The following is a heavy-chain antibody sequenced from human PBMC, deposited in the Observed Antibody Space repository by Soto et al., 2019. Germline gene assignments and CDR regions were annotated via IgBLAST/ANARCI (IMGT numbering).Heavy chain of an antibody. CDR3: ATAYPDSSGYYYKAFDI. D-gene: IGHD3-22*01. V-gene: IGHV1-24*01. CDR1: GYTLTGLS. Sequence: ASVKVSCKVSGYTLTGLSMHCVLQSPLKGLEWMGGFDPEDGETIYAQKFQGRVTMTEDTSTDTAYMELSSLRSEDTAVYYCATAYPDSSGYYYKAFDIWGQGTMVTVSS. J-gene: IGHJ3*02. CDR2: FDPEDGET.